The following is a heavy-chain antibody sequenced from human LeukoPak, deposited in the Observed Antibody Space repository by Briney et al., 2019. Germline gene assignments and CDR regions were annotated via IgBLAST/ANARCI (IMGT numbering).Heavy chain of an antibody. CDR2: ISAYGNT. J-gene: IGHJ4*02. V-gene: IGHV1-18*01. Sequence: VASVKVSCKTSGYTFTIYGISWVRQAPGQGLEWMGLISAYGNTNYAQNLQGRVTMTTDTSTSTAYMELRSLRSDDTAAYYCARGIIGYYFDYWGQGTLVTVSS. CDR1: GYTFTIYG. D-gene: IGHD2-15*01. CDR3: ARGIIGYYFDY.